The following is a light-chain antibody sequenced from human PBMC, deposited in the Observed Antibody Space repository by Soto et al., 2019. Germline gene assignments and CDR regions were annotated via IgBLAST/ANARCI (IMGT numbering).Light chain of an antibody. CDR1: QSVRSDY. CDR2: GAS. J-gene: IGKJ1*01. V-gene: IGKV3-20*01. CDR3: QQYGSSPRT. Sequence: EIVLPKSPGTLSLSPGERATLSCRASQSVRSDYLAWYQQKPGQAPRLHIYGASTRATGIPDRFTGSGSGTDFTLTISRLEPEDFAVYYCQQYGSSPRTFGQGTKVDIK.